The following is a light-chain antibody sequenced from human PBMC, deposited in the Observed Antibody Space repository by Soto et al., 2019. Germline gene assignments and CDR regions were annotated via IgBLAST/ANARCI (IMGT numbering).Light chain of an antibody. J-gene: IGKJ1*01. CDR2: KAS. CDR1: ESIADW. Sequence: DIQMTQSPSTLSASVGDRVTITCRASESIADWLAWYQQKSGKAPKLLIYKASSLESGVPSRFSGSGSGTEFTLTISSLQPDDFATYYCQQYQSYSTFGQGTKVEIK. V-gene: IGKV1-5*03. CDR3: QQYQSYST.